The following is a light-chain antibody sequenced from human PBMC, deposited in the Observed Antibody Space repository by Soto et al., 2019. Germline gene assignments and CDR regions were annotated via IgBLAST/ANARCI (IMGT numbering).Light chain of an antibody. CDR2: TAY. CDR1: QGISNW. CDR3: KLSNSFPLT. J-gene: IGKJ1*01. V-gene: IGKV1-12*01. Sequence: DIHMTKSPSSVSSYVGDRVTITCRASQGISNWLAWFQQKPGKAPKLLIYTAYRLQSGVQSRFSGSGSGTDFTLTIRSLQPEDCATDYCKLSNSFPLTFGQGTKVDIK.